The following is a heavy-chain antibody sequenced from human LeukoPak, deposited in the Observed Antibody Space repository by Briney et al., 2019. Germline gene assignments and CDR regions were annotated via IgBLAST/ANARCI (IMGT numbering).Heavy chain of an antibody. CDR3: ARDLRVVSSGYFDL. Sequence: GASVKVSCKASGGTFSSYAISWVRQAPGQGLEWXXGIIPIFGTANYAQKFQGRVTITADESTSTAYMELSSLRSEDTAVYYCARDLRVVSSGYFDLWGRGTLVTVSS. J-gene: IGHJ2*01. CDR2: IIPIFGTA. CDR1: GGTFSSYA. D-gene: IGHD5/OR15-5a*01. V-gene: IGHV1-69*13.